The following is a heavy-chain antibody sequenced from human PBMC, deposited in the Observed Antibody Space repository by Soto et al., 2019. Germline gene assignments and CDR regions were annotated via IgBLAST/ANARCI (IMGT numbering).Heavy chain of an antibody. V-gene: IGHV1-18*04. Sequence: DSVKVSCNASGYPFTNYGISWVRQAPGQGLEWMGWIAAYNGNTNYAQKFQGRVTMTADTSTTTVYMELRSLTSDDTAMYYCASDTSSRSFDYWGQG. J-gene: IGHJ4*02. CDR3: ASDTSSRSFDY. CDR2: IAAYNGNT. D-gene: IGHD6-13*01. CDR1: GYPFTNYG.